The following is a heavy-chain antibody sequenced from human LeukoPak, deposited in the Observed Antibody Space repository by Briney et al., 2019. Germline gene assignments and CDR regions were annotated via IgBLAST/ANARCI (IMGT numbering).Heavy chain of an antibody. CDR2: IYYSGST. J-gene: IGHJ3*02. CDR3: ARHKSITYVAFDI. V-gene: IGHV4-39*07. D-gene: IGHD2/OR15-2a*01. CDR1: GDSIASTIYY. Sequence: SETLSLTCSVSGDSIASTIYYWGWFRQPPGKGLEWIGNIYYSGSTYYTPSLKSRVIISIDTSKNQFSLKVAAVTAADTAVYYCARHKSITYVAFDIWGQGTMVTVSS.